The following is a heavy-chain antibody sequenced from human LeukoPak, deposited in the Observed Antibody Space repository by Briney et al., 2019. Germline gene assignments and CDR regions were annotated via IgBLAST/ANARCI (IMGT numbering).Heavy chain of an antibody. CDR3: ARCPYSSSWYEKCFFDY. CDR1: GYTFTSYG. CDR2: ISAYNGNT. Sequence: RASVKVSCKASGYTFTSYGISWVRQAPGQGLEWMGWISAYNGNTNYAQNLQGRVTMTTDTSTSTAYMELRSLRSDDTAVYYCARCPYSSSWYEKCFFDYWGQGTLVTVSS. V-gene: IGHV1-18*01. D-gene: IGHD6-13*01. J-gene: IGHJ4*02.